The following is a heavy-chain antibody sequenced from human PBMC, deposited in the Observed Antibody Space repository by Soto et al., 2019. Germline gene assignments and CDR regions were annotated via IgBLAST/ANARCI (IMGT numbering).Heavy chain of an antibody. CDR3: ARDRDCSSTSCYGGSYYYYGMDV. CDR1: GYTFTSYG. CDR2: ISAYNGNT. J-gene: IGHJ6*02. V-gene: IGHV1-18*04. Sequence: QVQLVQSGAEVKKPGASVKVSCKASGYTFTSYGISWVRQAPGQGLEWMGWISAYNGNTNYAQKLQGRGTITTDTHIRKAYMELRSLRSNDTAVYYCARDRDCSSTSCYGGSYYYYGMDVWGQGTTVTVSS. D-gene: IGHD2-2*01.